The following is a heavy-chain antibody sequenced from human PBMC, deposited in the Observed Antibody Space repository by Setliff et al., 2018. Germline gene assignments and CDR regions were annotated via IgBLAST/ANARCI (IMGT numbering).Heavy chain of an antibody. CDR3: ASCHIGFAHDFNY. J-gene: IGHJ4*02. D-gene: IGHD5-12*01. CDR2: MYYSGKA. Sequence: PSETLSLTCTVSGGYIARSYFYWGWIRQSPGKGLEWIGTMYYSGKAFYMPSLQSRVTISADTSTNQLSLKLSSVTATDTALYYCASCHIGFAHDFNYWGQGTLVTVSS. V-gene: IGHV4-39*01. CDR1: GGYIARSYFY.